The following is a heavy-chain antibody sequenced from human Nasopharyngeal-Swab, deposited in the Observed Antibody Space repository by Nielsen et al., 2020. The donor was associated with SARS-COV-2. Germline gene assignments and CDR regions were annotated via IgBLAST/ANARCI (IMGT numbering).Heavy chain of an antibody. D-gene: IGHD5-24*01. Sequence: GESLKISCAASGFTFSSYGMHWVRQVPGKGLEWVAVISYDGSNKYYADSVKGRFTISRDNSKNTLYLQMNSLRAEDTAVYYCAKAWLPTYWGQGTLVTVSS. V-gene: IGHV3-30*18. J-gene: IGHJ4*02. CDR3: AKAWLPTY. CDR2: ISYDGSNK. CDR1: GFTFSSYG.